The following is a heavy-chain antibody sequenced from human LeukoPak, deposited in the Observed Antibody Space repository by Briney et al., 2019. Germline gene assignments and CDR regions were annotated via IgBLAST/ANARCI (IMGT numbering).Heavy chain of an antibody. V-gene: IGHV4-38-2*01. Sequence: SEPLSLTCAVSGYSISSGYYWGWIRQPPGKGLEWIGSIYHSGSTYYNPSLKSRVTISVDTSKNQFSLKLSSVTAADTAVYYCATGRRGFDYWGQGTLVTVSS. CDR3: ATGRRGFDY. CDR2: IYHSGST. CDR1: GYSISSGYY. J-gene: IGHJ4*02. D-gene: IGHD1-26*01.